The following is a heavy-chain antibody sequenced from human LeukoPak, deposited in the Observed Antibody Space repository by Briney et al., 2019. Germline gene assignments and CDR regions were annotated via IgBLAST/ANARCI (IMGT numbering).Heavy chain of an antibody. CDR2: IYSSGST. D-gene: IGHD3-16*02. J-gene: IGHJ3*02. CDR3: GRDHINVTAFDI. CDR1: GFTATTNY. Sequence: PGGSLRLSCAGSGFTATTNYMSWVRQAPGKGLEWVSVIYSSGSTSYADSVKGRFTISRDSSKNTVYLQMNSLRAEDTAVYYCGRDHINVTAFDICGQGTMVTVSS. V-gene: IGHV3-53*01.